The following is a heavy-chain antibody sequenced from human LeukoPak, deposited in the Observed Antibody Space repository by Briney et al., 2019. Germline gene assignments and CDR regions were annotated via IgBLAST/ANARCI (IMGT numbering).Heavy chain of an antibody. J-gene: IGHJ3*02. Sequence: GGSLRLSCAASGFTFSNYLMSWVRQAPGKGLEWVASIQEDGSEKSYVDSVKGRFTISRDNAKNSLYLQMNSLRAEDTAVYYCARDDSWLAFDIWGQGTMVTVSS. CDR3: ARDDSWLAFDI. D-gene: IGHD3-22*01. V-gene: IGHV3-7*01. CDR2: IQEDGSEK. CDR1: GFTFSNYL.